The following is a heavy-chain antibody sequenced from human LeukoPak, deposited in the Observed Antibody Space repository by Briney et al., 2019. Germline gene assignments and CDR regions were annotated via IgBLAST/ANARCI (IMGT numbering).Heavy chain of an antibody. CDR3: ARGDTSGYPDK. V-gene: IGHV4-4*02. J-gene: IGHJ4*02. CDR2: IYDSGNT. Sequence: SGTLSLTCAVSGGSISSSKWWSGVRQPPGKGLEWIGEIYDSGNTNYNPSLKSRVTISVDKSKDQFSLQLTSVTAADTAVYYCARGDTSGYPDKWGQGSLVTVSS. CDR1: GGSISSSKW. D-gene: IGHD3-22*01.